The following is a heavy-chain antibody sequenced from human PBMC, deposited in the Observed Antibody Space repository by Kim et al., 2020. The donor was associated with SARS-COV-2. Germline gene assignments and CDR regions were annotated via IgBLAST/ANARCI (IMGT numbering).Heavy chain of an antibody. CDR3: TTDPFDPRGAFDI. J-gene: IGHJ3*02. D-gene: IGHD3-9*01. Sequence: YAAPVKGRFTISRDDSKTTLYLQMNSLKTEATAVYYWTTDPFDPRGAFDIWGQGTMVTVSS. V-gene: IGHV3-15*01.